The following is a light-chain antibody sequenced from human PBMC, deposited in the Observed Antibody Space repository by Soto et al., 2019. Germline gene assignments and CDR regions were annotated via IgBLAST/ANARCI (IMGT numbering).Light chain of an antibody. CDR2: GAS. Sequence: EIVLTQSPGTLSLSPGERATLSCRASQSVSSSYLAWYQQKPGQAPRLLIYGASSRATGIPDRFSGSGSGTDFTLTISRLEPDYFAVYYCQQYGSSRTFGQGTKVEIK. CDR3: QQYGSSRT. V-gene: IGKV3-20*01. J-gene: IGKJ1*01. CDR1: QSVSSSY.